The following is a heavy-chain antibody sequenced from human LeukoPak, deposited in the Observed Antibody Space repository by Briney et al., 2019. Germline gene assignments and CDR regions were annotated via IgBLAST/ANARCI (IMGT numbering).Heavy chain of an antibody. CDR3: ATYFWSGYLFDY. J-gene: IGHJ4*02. CDR1: GLTFSSHW. D-gene: IGHD3-3*01. CDR2: ISGSGGST. Sequence: PGGSLRLSCAASGLTFSSHWMHWVRQAPGKGLEWVSAISGSGGSTYYADSVKGRFTISRDNSKNTLYLQMNSLRAEDTAVYYCATYFWSGYLFDYWGQGTLVTVSS. V-gene: IGHV3-23*01.